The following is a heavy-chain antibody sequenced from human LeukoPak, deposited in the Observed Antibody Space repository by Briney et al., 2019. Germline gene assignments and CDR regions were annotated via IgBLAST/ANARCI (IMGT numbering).Heavy chain of an antibody. J-gene: IGHJ2*01. V-gene: IGHV4-4*07. CDR3: ARGYGCFDL. CDR1: GGSISTNY. Sequence: NSSETLSLTCTVSGGSISTNYWSWIWQPAGKGLEWIGRLYTSGSIKYNPSLKSRVTMSGDTSKNQFSLKLTSVTAADTAVYYCARGYGCFDLWGRGTLVTVSS. D-gene: IGHD2-2*01. CDR2: LYTSGSI.